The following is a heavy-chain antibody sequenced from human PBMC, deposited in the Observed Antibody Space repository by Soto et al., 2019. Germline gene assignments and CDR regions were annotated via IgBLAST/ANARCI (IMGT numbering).Heavy chain of an antibody. Sequence: GGSLRLSCAASGFTFSNAWMSWVRQAPGKGLEWVGRIKSKTDGGTTDYAAPVKGRFTISRDDSKNTLYLQMNSLKTEDTAVYYFTTDLAYRRITMAFDIWGQGTMVTVSS. V-gene: IGHV3-15*01. J-gene: IGHJ3*02. CDR3: TTDLAYRRITMAFDI. CDR2: IKSKTDGGTT. D-gene: IGHD3-16*02. CDR1: GFTFSNAW.